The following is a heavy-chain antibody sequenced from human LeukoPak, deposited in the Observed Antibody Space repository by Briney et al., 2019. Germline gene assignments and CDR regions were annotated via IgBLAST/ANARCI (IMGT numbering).Heavy chain of an antibody. D-gene: IGHD2-2*01. CDR1: GGSISSYY. CDR2: IYYSGST. CDR3: VRDRGRKYQLRYWYFDP. J-gene: IGHJ2*01. Sequence: TSETLSLTCTVSGGSISSYYWSWIRQHPGKGLEWIGYIYYSGSTYYNPSLKSRVTISVDTSKNQFSLKLSSVTAADTAVYYCVRDRGRKYQLRYWYFDPWGRGTLVTVSS. V-gene: IGHV4-59*06.